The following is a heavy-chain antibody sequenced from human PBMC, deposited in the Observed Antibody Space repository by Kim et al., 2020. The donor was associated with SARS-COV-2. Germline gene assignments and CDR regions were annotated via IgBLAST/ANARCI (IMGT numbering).Heavy chain of an antibody. D-gene: IGHD3-10*01. CDR2: ISGSGGST. Sequence: GGSLRLSCAASGFTFSSYAMSWVRQAPGKGLEWVSAISGSGGSTYYADSVKGLFTISRDNSKNTLYLQMNSLRAEDTAVYYCAKSPLWFGVRAAHDAFDILGQATMVTVSS. V-gene: IGHV3-23*01. J-gene: IGHJ3*02. CDR3: AKSPLWFGVRAAHDAFDI. CDR1: GFTFSSYA.